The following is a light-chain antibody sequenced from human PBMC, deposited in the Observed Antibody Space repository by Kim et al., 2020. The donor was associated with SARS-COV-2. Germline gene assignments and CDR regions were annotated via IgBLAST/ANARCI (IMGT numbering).Light chain of an antibody. CDR1: QSISSW. V-gene: IGKV1-5*03. CDR2: KAS. J-gene: IGKJ1*01. CDR3: HQYNSSPWT. Sequence: DIQMTQSPSTLSASVGDRVTITCRASQSISSWLAWYQQKPGKAPKLLIYKASSLESGVPSRFSGSGSGTEFTLTISSLQPDDFATYHCHQYNSSPWTFGQGTTVYIK.